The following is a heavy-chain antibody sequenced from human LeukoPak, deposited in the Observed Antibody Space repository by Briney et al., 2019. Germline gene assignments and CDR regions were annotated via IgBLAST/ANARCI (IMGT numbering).Heavy chain of an antibody. CDR1: GFTFSSYG. Sequence: GRSLRLSCAASGFTFSSYGMHWVRQAPGKGLEWVAVISYDGSNKYYADSVKGRFTISRDNSKNTLYLQMNSLRAEGTAVYYCAKGGSIVGASGFDYWGQGTLVTVSS. CDR2: ISYDGSNK. V-gene: IGHV3-30*18. CDR3: AKGGSIVGASGFDY. D-gene: IGHD1-26*01. J-gene: IGHJ4*02.